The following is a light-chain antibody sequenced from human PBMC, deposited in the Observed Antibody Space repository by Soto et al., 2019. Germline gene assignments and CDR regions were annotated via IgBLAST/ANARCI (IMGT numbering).Light chain of an antibody. V-gene: IGLV2-23*02. Sequence: QTASVSGSPGQSITISCTGTTNDVATYNLVSWHQRHPGKAPRVIIYEVFKRPSGVSNRFSGSKSGNTASLTISGLQAEDEAEYFCCSYAGGNTFVFGGGTKLTVL. CDR2: EVF. J-gene: IGLJ2*01. CDR1: TNDVATYNL. CDR3: CSYAGGNTFV.